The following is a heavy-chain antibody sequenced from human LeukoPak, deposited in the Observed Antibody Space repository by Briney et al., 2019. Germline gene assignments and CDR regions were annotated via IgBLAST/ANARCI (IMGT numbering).Heavy chain of an antibody. V-gene: IGHV3-30-3*01. CDR1: GFTFSSYA. CDR3: AKPLGGSYLFDR. Sequence: PGRSLRLSCAASGFTFSSYAMHWVRQAPGKGLEWVAVISYDGSNKYYADSVKGRFTISRDTSKKILYLQMDSLRPEDTAVYYCAKPLGGSYLFDRWGQGTLVTVSS. CDR2: ISYDGSNK. D-gene: IGHD1-26*01. J-gene: IGHJ4*02.